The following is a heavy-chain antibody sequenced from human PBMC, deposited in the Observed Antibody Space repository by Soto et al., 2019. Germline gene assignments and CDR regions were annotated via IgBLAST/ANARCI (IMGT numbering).Heavy chain of an antibody. D-gene: IGHD3-10*01. CDR3: ARDAVPDSRYSGSYTQFDY. Sequence: ASVKVSCKASGYTFTSYGISWVRQAPGQGLEWMGWISAYNGNTNYAQKLQGRVTMTTDTSTSTAYMELRSLRSDDTAVYYCARDAVPDSRYSGSYTQFDYWGQGTLVTVSS. CDR2: ISAYNGNT. CDR1: GYTFTSYG. J-gene: IGHJ4*02. V-gene: IGHV1-18*01.